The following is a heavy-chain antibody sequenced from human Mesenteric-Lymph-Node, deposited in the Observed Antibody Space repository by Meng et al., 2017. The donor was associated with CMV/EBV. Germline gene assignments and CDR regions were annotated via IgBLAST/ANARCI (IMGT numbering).Heavy chain of an antibody. CDR3: ARDPMAHKELLYAFDI. V-gene: IGHV1-46*01. J-gene: IGHJ3*02. CDR2: INPSGGST. CDR1: GYTFTSYY. Sequence: ASVTVSCQASGYTFTSYYMHWVRQAPGQGLEWMGIINPSGGSTSYAQKFQGRVTMTRDTSTSTVYMELSSLRSEDTAVYYCARDPMAHKELLYAFDIWGQGTMVTVSS. D-gene: IGHD1-7*01.